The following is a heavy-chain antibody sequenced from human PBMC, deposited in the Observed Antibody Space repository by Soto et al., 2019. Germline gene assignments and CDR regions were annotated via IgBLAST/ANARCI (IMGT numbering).Heavy chain of an antibody. CDR2: TNYSGST. CDR1: GGSISSGGYY. Sequence: SETLSLTCTVSGGSISSGGYYWSWIRQHPGKGWVWIGYTNYSGSTYDNPSLRSRVTISVDTSKNQFSLKLSSVTAADTAVYYCARSGSLEWLRDNDYWGQGTLVTVSS. D-gene: IGHD3-3*01. J-gene: IGHJ4*02. V-gene: IGHV4-31*03. CDR3: ARSGSLEWLRDNDY.